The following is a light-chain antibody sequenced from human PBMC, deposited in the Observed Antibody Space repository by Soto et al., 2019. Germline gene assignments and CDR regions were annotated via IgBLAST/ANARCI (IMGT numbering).Light chain of an antibody. Sequence: QSVLTQPRSVSGSPGQSVTISCTGTSSDFGGYNYVSWYQQHPGKAPKLIISEVSKRPSGVPDRFSGSKSGNTASLTVSGLQAEDEADYYCTSHAGSNNYVFGTGTKVTVL. V-gene: IGLV2-11*01. CDR1: SSDFGGYNY. CDR3: TSHAGSNNYV. CDR2: EVS. J-gene: IGLJ1*01.